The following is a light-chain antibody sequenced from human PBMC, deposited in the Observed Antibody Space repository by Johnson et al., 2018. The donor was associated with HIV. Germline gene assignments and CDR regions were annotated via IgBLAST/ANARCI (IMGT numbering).Light chain of an antibody. CDR1: SSNIGNNY. J-gene: IGLJ1*01. Sequence: QSVLTQPPSVSAAPGQKVTISCSGSSSNIGNNYVSWYQHLPGTAPKLLIYESNKRPSGIPDRFSGSESGKSATLGITGLQTGDEADYYCGTGDSSLSDYVFATGTKFAVL. CDR2: ESN. V-gene: IGLV1-51*02. CDR3: GTGDSSLSDYV.